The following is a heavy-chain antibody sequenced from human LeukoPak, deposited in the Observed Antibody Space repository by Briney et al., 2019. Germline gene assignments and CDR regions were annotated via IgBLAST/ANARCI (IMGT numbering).Heavy chain of an antibody. CDR1: GRSFSGYY. V-gene: IGHV4-34*01. CDR3: ASLGSGTTSMDY. J-gene: IGHJ4*02. CDR2: INHSGST. Sequence: SETLSLTCAVYGRSFSGYYWSWIRQPPGKGLEWIGEINHSGSTNYNPSLKSRVTISVDTSKNQFSLKLSSVTAADTAVYYCASLGSGTTSMDYWGQGTLVTVSS. D-gene: IGHD1-1*01.